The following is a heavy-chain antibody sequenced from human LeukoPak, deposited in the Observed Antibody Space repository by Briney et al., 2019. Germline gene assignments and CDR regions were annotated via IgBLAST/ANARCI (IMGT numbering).Heavy chain of an antibody. D-gene: IGHD6-13*01. CDR3: AKDSGSRYSSSWLALYYYYYGMDV. J-gene: IGHJ6*02. V-gene: IGHV3-30*18. CDR2: ISYDGSNK. CDR1: GFTFSSYG. Sequence: GGSLRLSCAASGFTFSSYGMHWVRQAPGKGPEWVAVISYDGSNKYYADSVKGRFTISRDNSKNTLYLQMNSLRAEGTAVYYCAKDSGSRYSSSWLALYYYYYGMDVWGQGTTVTVSS.